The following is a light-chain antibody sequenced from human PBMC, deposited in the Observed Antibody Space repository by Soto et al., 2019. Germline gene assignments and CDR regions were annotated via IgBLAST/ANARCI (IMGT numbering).Light chain of an antibody. Sequence: EIVMTQSPATLSVSPGERATLSFSTSQTIKNNLAWYQQKPGQAPRLLLYGASTRATGIPDRVSGSGSGTEFTLTISSLQSEDFAVYYCQQYHDWPLTFGQGTKVDIK. CDR3: QQYHDWPLT. CDR2: GAS. V-gene: IGKV3D-15*01. CDR1: QTIKNN. J-gene: IGKJ1*01.